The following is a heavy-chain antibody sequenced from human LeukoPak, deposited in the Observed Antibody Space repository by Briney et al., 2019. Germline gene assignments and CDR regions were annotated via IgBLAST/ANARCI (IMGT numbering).Heavy chain of an antibody. CDR3: ARQLLWVDNYYMDV. V-gene: IGHV3-7*01. CDR1: GFTFSSYR. CDR2: IKQDGSEK. J-gene: IGHJ6*03. Sequence: PGGSLRLSCAASGFTFSSYRMSWVRQAPGKGLEWVANIKQDGSEKYYVDSVKGRFTIPRDNAKNSLYLQMNSLRAEDTAVYYCARQLLWVDNYYMDVWGKGTTVTTSS. D-gene: IGHD3-10*01.